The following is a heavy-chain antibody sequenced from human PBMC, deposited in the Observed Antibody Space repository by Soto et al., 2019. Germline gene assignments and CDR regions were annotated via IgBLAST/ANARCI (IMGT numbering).Heavy chain of an antibody. CDR3: ARTVGIAAAGTYYYYMDV. D-gene: IGHD6-13*01. CDR1: GYSFTSYW. CDR2: IYPGDSDT. V-gene: IGHV5-51*01. J-gene: IGHJ6*03. Sequence: GESLKISCNGSGYSFTSYWIGWVRQMPGKGLEWMGIIYPGDSDTRYSPSFQGQVTISADKSISTAYLQWSSLKASDTAMYYCARTVGIAAAGTYYYYMDVWGKGTTVTVSS.